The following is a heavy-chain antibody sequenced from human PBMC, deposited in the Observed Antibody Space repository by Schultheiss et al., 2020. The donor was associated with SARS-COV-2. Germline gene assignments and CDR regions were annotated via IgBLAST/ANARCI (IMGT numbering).Heavy chain of an antibody. V-gene: IGHV3-11*04. CDR3: ARGISSHAVFDY. J-gene: IGHJ4*02. Sequence: GGSLRLSCAASGFTFSNAWMNWIRQAPGKGLEWVSYISSSGSTKYYADSVKGRFTISRDNAKNSLYLQMNSLRAGDTAVYYCARGISSHAVFDYWGQGTLVTVSS. CDR1: GFTFSNAW. CDR2: ISSSGSTK. D-gene: IGHD3-3*02.